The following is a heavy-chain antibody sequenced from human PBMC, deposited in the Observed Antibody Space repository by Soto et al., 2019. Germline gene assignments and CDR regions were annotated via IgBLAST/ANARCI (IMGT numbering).Heavy chain of an antibody. J-gene: IGHJ6*02. V-gene: IGHV1-18*01. CDR3: ARDLGEYSSGWVGGTYYYYYGMDV. CDR2: ISAYNGNT. Sequence: QVQLVQSGAEVKKPGASVKVSCKASGYTFTSYGISWVRQAPGQGLEWMVWISAYNGNTNYAQKLQGRVTMTTDTSTSTAYLELRSLRADDPAVYYCARDLGEYSSGWVGGTYYYYYGMDVWGQGTTVTVSS. D-gene: IGHD6-19*01. CDR1: GYTFTSYG.